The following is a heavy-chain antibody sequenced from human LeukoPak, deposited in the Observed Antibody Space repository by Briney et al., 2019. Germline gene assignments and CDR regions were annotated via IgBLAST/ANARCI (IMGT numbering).Heavy chain of an antibody. V-gene: IGHV3-23*01. J-gene: IGHJ4*02. Sequence: GGSLRLSCAASGFTFNSYAMSWVRQAPGKGLEWVSAISGGGGSTYYADSVKGRFTISRDNSKNTLYLQMNSLRAEDTAVYYCAKDWQKEYYFDYWGQGTLVTVSS. CDR3: AKDWQKEYYFDY. CDR1: GFTFNSYA. CDR2: ISGGGGST.